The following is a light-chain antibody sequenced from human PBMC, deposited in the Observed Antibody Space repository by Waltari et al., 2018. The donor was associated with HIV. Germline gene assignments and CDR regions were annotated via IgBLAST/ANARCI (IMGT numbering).Light chain of an antibody. CDR2: TDT. Sequence: SVLTQPPSASGTPGQKVTISCSGSSSNIGSTSVFWYQQLPGAAPKLLSYTDTQRPSGVPDRFSGSKSGTSASLAISGLRSEDEAVYSCATWDDSLNGVLFGGGTNLNVL. J-gene: IGLJ2*01. CDR3: ATWDDSLNGVL. V-gene: IGLV1-47*01. CDR1: SSNIGSTS.